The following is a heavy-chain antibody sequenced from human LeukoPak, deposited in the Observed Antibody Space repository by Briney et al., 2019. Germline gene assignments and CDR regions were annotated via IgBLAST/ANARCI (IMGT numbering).Heavy chain of an antibody. CDR1: GGSISSGGYY. J-gene: IGHJ4*02. V-gene: IGHV4-61*08. CDR3: ARGINWYDSSGLHY. CDR2: IYYSGST. D-gene: IGHD3-22*01. Sequence: SETLSLTCTVSGGSISSGGYYWSWIRQHPGKGLEWIGYIYYSGSTNYNPSLKSRVTISVDTSKNQFSLKLSSVTAADTAVYYCARGINWYDSSGLHYWGQGTLVTVSS.